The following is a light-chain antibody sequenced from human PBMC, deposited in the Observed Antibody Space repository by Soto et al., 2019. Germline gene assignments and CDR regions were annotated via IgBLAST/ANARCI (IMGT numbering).Light chain of an antibody. V-gene: IGKV3-15*01. Sequence: EIVMTQSPATLSVSPGERATLSCRASQSVSSNLAWYQQKPGQAPSLLIYAASTSATSIQARFSGSGSGTEFNRTISSLQSEDVAVYYCQQYNNWPPLTFGGGTKVEIK. J-gene: IGKJ4*02. CDR3: QQYNNWPPLT. CDR1: QSVSSN. CDR2: AAS.